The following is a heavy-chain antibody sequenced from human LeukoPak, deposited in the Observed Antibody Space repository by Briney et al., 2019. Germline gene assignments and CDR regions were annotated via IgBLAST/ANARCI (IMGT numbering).Heavy chain of an antibody. V-gene: IGHV3-66*02. D-gene: IGHD4-17*01. CDR1: GFTVSSNY. J-gene: IGHJ4*02. CDR3: ARDLGYGDYESFDY. CDR2: IYSGGST. Sequence: GSLRLSCAASGFTVSSNYMSWVRQAPGKGLEWVSVIYSGGSTYYADSVKGRFTISRDNSKNTLYLQMNSLRAEDTAVYYCARDLGYGDYESFDYWGQGTLVTVSS.